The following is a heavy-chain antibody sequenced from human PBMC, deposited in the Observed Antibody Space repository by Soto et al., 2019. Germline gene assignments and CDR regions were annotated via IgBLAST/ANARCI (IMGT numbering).Heavy chain of an antibody. J-gene: IGHJ4*02. CDR2: IRSKAYGGTT. CDR1: GFTFGDYA. CDR3: TRDRDVKYYYDSSGYHKPFDY. V-gene: IGHV3-49*04. D-gene: IGHD3-22*01. Sequence: EVQLVESGGGLVQPGRSLRLSCTASGFTFGDYAMSWVRQAPGKGLEWVGFIRSKAYGGTTEYAASVKGRFTISRDDSKSIAYLQMNSLKTEDTAVYYCTRDRDVKYYYDSSGYHKPFDYWGQGTLVTVSS.